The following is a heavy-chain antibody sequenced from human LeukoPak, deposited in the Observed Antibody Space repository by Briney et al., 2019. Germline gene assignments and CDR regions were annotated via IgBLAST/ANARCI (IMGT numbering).Heavy chain of an antibody. CDR3: VRLGGYTVTTGDGFDI. V-gene: IGHV3-23*01. Sequence: TGGSLRLSCAVSGFTFSTYAMSWVRQAPGKGLEWVSSISGSGDSTYYADSVKGRFTISRDNSKITIYLQMTSLRAEDTAVYYCVRLGGYTVTTGDGFDIWGQGTMVTVSS. CDR2: ISGSGDST. J-gene: IGHJ3*02. CDR1: GFTFSTYA. D-gene: IGHD4-17*01.